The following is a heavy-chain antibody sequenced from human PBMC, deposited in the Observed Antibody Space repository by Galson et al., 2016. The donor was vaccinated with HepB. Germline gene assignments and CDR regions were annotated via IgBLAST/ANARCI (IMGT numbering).Heavy chain of an antibody. V-gene: IGHV4-31*03. D-gene: IGHD1-26*01. Sequence: TLSLTCTVSGGSINSGGYYWNWIRQHPGKGLEWIGYIYYSGSTYYNPSPKSRFTISLDTYKNQFSLKLSYVTAADTAVYYCAGALLIYSGVLHAFDIWGQGTVVTVSS. CDR3: AGALLIYSGVLHAFDI. CDR1: GGSINSGGYY. J-gene: IGHJ3*02. CDR2: IYYSGST.